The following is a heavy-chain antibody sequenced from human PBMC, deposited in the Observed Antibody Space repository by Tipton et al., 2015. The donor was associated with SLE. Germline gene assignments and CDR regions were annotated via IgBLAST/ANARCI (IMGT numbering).Heavy chain of an antibody. D-gene: IGHD6-13*01. CDR3: AGDLASSCWDRQINS. CDR1: GFTVSSNY. Sequence: SLRLSCAASGFTVSSNYMSWVRQAPGKGLEWVSAIYSGGSTYYADSLKGRFTISRDNAKNSLYLQMNSMRAADTAVYYCAGDLASSCWDRQINSWGQGPLVPVSP. J-gene: IGHJ4*02. CDR2: IYSGGST. V-gene: IGHV3-53*01.